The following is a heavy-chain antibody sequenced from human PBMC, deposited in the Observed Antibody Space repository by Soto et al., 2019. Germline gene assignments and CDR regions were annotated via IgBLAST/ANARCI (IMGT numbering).Heavy chain of an antibody. Sequence: EVQLLESGGGLVQPGESLRLSCAFSGFIFGNYMMTWVRQAPGKGLEWVSTIRDGGESTYYADSVKGRFTISRDNSKNTFXLQMDSLGVEDTAVYYCAPHVHCSGGSCHYDAFDIRGQGTMVTVSS. D-gene: IGHD2-15*01. CDR1: GFIFGNYM. V-gene: IGHV3-23*01. CDR3: APHVHCSGGSCHYDAFDI. CDR2: IRDGGEST. J-gene: IGHJ3*02.